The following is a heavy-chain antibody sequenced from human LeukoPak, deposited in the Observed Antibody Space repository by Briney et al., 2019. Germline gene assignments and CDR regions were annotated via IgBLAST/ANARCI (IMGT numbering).Heavy chain of an antibody. CDR1: GFNFNDAW. CDR2: VRTTAEGETT. CDR3: TAGLGKTDDDS. J-gene: IGHJ4*02. D-gene: IGHD4-11*01. V-gene: IGHV3-15*01. Sequence: SGGSLRLSCEGSGFNFNDAWMSWIRQAPGKGLEWVGRVRTTAEGETTDYAAPVRGRFIISRDDLKNMVFLQMNRLETGDTAIYYCTAGLGKTDDDSWGQGTLVTVSS.